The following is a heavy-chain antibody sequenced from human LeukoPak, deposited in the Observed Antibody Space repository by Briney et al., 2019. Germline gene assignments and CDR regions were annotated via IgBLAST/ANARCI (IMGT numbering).Heavy chain of an antibody. J-gene: IGHJ4*02. CDR3: ARALLASGWYPFDY. D-gene: IGHD6-19*01. CDR1: GFTFSSYA. Sequence: GGSLRLSCAASGFTFSSYAMHWVRQAPGKGLEYVSAISSNGGSTYYANSVKGRFTISRDNSKNTLYLQMGSLRAEDTAVYYCARALLASGWYPFDYWGQGTLVTVSS. V-gene: IGHV3-64*01. CDR2: ISSNGGST.